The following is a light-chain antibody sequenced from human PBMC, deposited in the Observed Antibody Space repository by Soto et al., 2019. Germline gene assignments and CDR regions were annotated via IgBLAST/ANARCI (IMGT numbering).Light chain of an antibody. CDR3: QQYQT. CDR1: QSVSSSY. J-gene: IGKJ1*01. V-gene: IGKV3-20*01. CDR2: GAS. Sequence: EILMTQSPATLSVSPGERATLSCRASQSVSSSYLAWYQQKPGHAPRLLIYGASSRATGIPDRFSGSGSGTDFTLTISRLEHEDFAVYYCQQYQTFGQGTKVDIK.